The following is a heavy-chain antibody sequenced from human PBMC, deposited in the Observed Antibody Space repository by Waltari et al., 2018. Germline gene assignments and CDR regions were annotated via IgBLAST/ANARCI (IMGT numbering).Heavy chain of an antibody. Sequence: VQVVESGGGLVRPGGSLRLSCVASQFSFSNYHRSWVRQAPGKGLEWVANINPDGSVKFYVDSVKGRFIISRDNAKNSLYLQLNSLRDEDTAMYYCTTLSGDNFWGQGTLVIVSS. CDR1: QFSFSNYH. D-gene: IGHD6-25*01. CDR3: TTLSGDNF. J-gene: IGHJ4*02. V-gene: IGHV3-7*01. CDR2: INPDGSVK.